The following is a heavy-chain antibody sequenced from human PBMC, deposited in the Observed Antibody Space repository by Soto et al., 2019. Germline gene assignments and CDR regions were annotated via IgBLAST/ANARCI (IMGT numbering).Heavy chain of an antibody. J-gene: IGHJ4*02. D-gene: IGHD3-22*01. Sequence: EVQLVESGAGLVQPGGSLRLYCAASGFTFSSYNIHWIRQAPGKGLEFVSAISRGGDRTSYADSVKGRFIITRDNSKYTVWLQMGSLRTEDMAVYYCARARCSSGQCYYLDYWGQGALVTVSS. CDR2: ISRGGDRT. CDR3: ARARCSSGQCYYLDY. V-gene: IGHV3-64*02. CDR1: GFTFSSYN.